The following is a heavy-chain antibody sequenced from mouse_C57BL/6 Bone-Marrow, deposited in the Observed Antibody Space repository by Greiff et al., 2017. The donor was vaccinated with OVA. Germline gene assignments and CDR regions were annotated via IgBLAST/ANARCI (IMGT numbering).Heavy chain of an antibody. CDR2: IDPSDSYT. V-gene: IGHV1-50*01. D-gene: IGHD2-14*01. CDR1: GYTFTSYW. Sequence: VQLQQPGAELVKPGASVKLSCKASGYTFTSYWMQWVKQRPGQGLEWIGEIDPSDSYTNYNQKFKGKATLTVDTSSSTAYMQLSSLTSEDSAVYYCARRDYYRGYTLFDYWGQGTTLTVSS. J-gene: IGHJ2*01. CDR3: ARRDYYRGYTLFDY.